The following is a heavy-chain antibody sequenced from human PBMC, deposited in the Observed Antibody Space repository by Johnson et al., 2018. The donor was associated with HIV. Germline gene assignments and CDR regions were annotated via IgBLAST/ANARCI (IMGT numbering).Heavy chain of an antibody. CDR2: IYSGGST. V-gene: IGHV3-66*04. CDR1: GFTVSSNY. J-gene: IGHJ3*02. CDR3: AKRGDSSGDAFDI. D-gene: IGHD6-25*01. Sequence: VQLVESGGGLVQPGGSLRLSCAASGFTVSSNYMSWVRQTPGHGLEWVSVIYSGGSTYYADSVTGRFTISSDNSKNTLYLKMNSLRARDTAVYYWAKRGDSSGDAFDIWGQGTMVTVSS.